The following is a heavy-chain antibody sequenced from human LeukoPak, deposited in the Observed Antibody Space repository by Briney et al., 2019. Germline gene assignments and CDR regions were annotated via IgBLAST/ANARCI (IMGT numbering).Heavy chain of an antibody. CDR1: GFTFSSYA. V-gene: IGHV3-30*02. J-gene: IGHJ4*02. CDR2: IRYDGSNK. Sequence: PGGSLRLSCAASGFTFSSYAMHWVRQAPGKGLEWVAFIRYDGSNKYYADSVKGRFTISRDNSKNTLYLQMNSLRADDTAVYYCAKEEGYRSPLFDYWGEGTLVTVSS. D-gene: IGHD6-13*01. CDR3: AKEEGYRSPLFDY.